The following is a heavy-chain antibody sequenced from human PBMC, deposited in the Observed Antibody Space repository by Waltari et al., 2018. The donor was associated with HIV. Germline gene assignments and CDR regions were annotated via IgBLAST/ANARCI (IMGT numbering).Heavy chain of an antibody. D-gene: IGHD2-15*01. V-gene: IGHV1-46*01. CDR2: INPRGGST. J-gene: IGHJ4*02. Sequence: QVQLVQSGPAVKKPGASVKVSCKASGYTFTNYYIHWVRQAPGQGLELMGIINPRGGSTSFPRRFEGRRTVTRDTSTNTVDMHLSSLRSEDTAVYYCARGSRYCSGDTCSEPKYYFHYWGQGTQVTVSS. CDR1: GYTFTNYY. CDR3: ARGSRYCSGDTCSEPKYYFHY.